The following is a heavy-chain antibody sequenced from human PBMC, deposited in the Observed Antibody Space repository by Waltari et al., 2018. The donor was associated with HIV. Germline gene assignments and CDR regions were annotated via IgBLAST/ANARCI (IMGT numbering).Heavy chain of an antibody. D-gene: IGHD3-22*01. J-gene: IGHJ4*02. CDR1: GGTFSSYA. Sequence: QVQLVQSGAEVKKPGSSVKVSCKASGGTFSSYAISWVRHVLGQGIEWMGGIIPIFGTANYAQKFQGRVTITADESTSTAYMELSSLRSEDTAVYYCARDRGNPRTYYYDSSGYYFDYWGQGTLVTVSS. V-gene: IGHV1-69*12. CDR3: ARDRGNPRTYYYDSSGYYFDY. CDR2: IIPIFGTA.